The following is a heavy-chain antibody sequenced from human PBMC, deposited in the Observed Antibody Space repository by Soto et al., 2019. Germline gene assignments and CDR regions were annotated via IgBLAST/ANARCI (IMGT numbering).Heavy chain of an antibody. CDR3: ARIDYGDSNWFDP. Sequence: PSETLSLTCTVSGGSISSSSYYWGWIRQPPGKGLEWIGSIYYSGSTYYNPTLKSRVTISVDTSKKQYSLKLSTVTAADTDVYYCARIDYGDSNWFDPWGQGTLVTVSS. V-gene: IGHV4-39*01. CDR2: IYYSGST. J-gene: IGHJ5*02. CDR1: GGSISSSSYY. D-gene: IGHD4-17*01.